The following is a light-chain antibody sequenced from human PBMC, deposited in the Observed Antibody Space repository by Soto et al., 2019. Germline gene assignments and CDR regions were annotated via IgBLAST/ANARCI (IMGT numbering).Light chain of an antibody. CDR3: SAYAGSNNFV. J-gene: IGLJ1*01. Sequence: SALAQPPSASGSPGQSGTISCTGTSSDVGDNYVSWYQQHLGKAPKLIIYEVSQRPSGVPDRFSGSKSGNTASLTVSGLQTEDEADYYCSAYAGSNNFVFGSGTKVTVL. CDR1: SSDVGDNY. CDR2: EVS. V-gene: IGLV2-8*01.